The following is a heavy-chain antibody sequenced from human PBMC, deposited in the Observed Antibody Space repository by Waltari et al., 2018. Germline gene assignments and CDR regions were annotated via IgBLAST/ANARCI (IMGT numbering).Heavy chain of an antibody. V-gene: IGHV4-4*07. CDR3: ARDKTDILTGYLYWFDP. D-gene: IGHD3-9*01. Sequence: QVQLQESGPGLVKPSETLSLTCTVSGGSISSYSWSWIRQPAGKGLEWIGRIYTSGSTNYNPSLKSRVTMSVDTSKNQFSLKLSSVTAADTAVYYCARDKTDILTGYLYWFDPWGQGTLVTVSS. CDR1: GGSISSYS. J-gene: IGHJ5*02. CDR2: IYTSGST.